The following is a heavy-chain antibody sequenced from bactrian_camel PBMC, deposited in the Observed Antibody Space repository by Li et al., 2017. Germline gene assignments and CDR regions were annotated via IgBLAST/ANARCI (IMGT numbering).Heavy chain of an antibody. V-gene: IGHV3S55*01. Sequence: VQLVESGGDSVQTGGTLRPSCTTSGFTFYGSDVAWYRQTPGNECKLVANIVGGGDPRYSDSVKGRFTYSQDDAKNTVYLQMNSLKPEDTAMYYCAACDSRRLYNYWGQGTQVTVS. CDR1: GFTFYGSD. CDR2: IVGGGDP. J-gene: IGHJ4*01. CDR3: AACDSRRLYNY.